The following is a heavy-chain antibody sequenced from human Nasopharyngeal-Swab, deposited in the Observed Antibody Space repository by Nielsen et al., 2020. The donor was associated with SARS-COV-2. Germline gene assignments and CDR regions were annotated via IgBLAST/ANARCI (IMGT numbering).Heavy chain of an antibody. V-gene: IGHV3-23*01. CDR1: GFTFSSYA. CDR2: ISCSGGST. CDR3: GKDLEVTRPRRYYDFWSGYPDPYYYYGMDV. D-gene: IGHD3-3*01. J-gene: IGHJ6*02. Sequence: GESLNISCAASGFTFSSYAMSWVRQAPGKGLEWVSAISCSGGSTYYADSLKGRFTISRDNSKNTLYLQMNSLKAEETAVYYCGKDLEVTRPRRYYDFWSGYPDPYYYYGMDVWGQGTTVTVSS.